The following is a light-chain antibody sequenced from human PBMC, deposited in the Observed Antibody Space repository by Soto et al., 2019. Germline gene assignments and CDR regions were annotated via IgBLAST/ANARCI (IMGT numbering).Light chain of an antibody. CDR3: VLYLGNGIWV. Sequence: QTVVTQEPSFSVSPGGTVTLTCGLSSGSVSTSNYPSWYQQTPGQAPRSLIYSTNSRSSGVPDRFSGSILGNRAALTMTGAHADDESDFYCVLYLGNGIWVFGGGTKLTVL. CDR2: STN. V-gene: IGLV8-61*01. J-gene: IGLJ3*02. CDR1: SGSVSTSNY.